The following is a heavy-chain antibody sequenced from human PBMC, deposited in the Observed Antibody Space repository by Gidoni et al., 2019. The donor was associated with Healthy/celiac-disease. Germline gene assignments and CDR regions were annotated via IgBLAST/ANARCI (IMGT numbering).Heavy chain of an antibody. D-gene: IGHD3-9*01. J-gene: IGHJ4*02. V-gene: IGHV3-49*03. Sequence: EVQLVESGGGLVQPGRSLSLSCTASGFTFGDYAMSWFRQAPGKGLEWVGVIRSKAYGRTTEYAASVKGRFTISRDDSKSIAYLQMNSLKTEDTAVYYCTFPTYYDILTGPFDYWGQGTLVTVSS. CDR1: GFTFGDYA. CDR3: TFPTYYDILTGPFDY. CDR2: IRSKAYGRTT.